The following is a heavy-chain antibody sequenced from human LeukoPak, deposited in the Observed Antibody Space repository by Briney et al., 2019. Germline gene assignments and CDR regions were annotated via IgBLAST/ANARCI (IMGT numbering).Heavy chain of an antibody. J-gene: IGHJ4*02. CDR2: INPNSVAT. Sequence: ASVKVSCKASGYTFTGYYMHWVRQAPGQGLEWMGWINPNSVATHYAQIFQGRVTMTRDTSISTAYMELSSLRSDDAAVYYCARIVDTHMDSWGQGTLVTVSS. D-gene: IGHD3-16*02. CDR1: GYTFTGYY. V-gene: IGHV1-2*02. CDR3: ARIVDTHMDS.